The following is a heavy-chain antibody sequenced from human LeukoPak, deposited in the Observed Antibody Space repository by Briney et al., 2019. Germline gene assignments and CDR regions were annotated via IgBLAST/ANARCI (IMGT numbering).Heavy chain of an antibody. V-gene: IGHV4-39*07. CDR2: IYYSGST. J-gene: IGHJ4*02. CDR3: ARDEVQSYDPRTPSRY. Sequence: SETLSLTCTVSGGSISSSSYFWGWIRQPPGKGLEWIGSIYYSGSTSYNPSLKSRVTISVDTSKNQFSLKLSSVTAADTAVYYCARDEVQSYDPRTPSRYWGQGTLVTVSS. CDR1: GGSISSSSYF. D-gene: IGHD1-26*01.